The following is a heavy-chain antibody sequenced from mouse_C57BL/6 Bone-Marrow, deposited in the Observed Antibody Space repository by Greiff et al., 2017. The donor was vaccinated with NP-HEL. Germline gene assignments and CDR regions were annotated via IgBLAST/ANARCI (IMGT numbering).Heavy chain of an antibody. CDR3: ARGFITTENY. Sequence: VQLQQSGPELVKPGASVKISCKASGYAFSSSWMNWVKQRPGKGLEWIGRIYPGDGDTNYNGKFKGKATLTADKSSSTAYMQLSSLTSEDSAVYFCARGFITTENYWGQGTTLTVSS. CDR2: IYPGDGDT. V-gene: IGHV1-82*01. CDR1: GYAFSSSW. J-gene: IGHJ2*01. D-gene: IGHD1-1*01.